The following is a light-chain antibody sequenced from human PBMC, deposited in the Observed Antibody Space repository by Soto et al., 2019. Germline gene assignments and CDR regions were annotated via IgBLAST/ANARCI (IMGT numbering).Light chain of an antibody. CDR3: MQALQPPWT. V-gene: IGKV2-28*01. CDR1: QSLLHSNGYNY. CDR2: LGS. J-gene: IGKJ1*01. Sequence: DIVMTQSPLSLPVTPGEAASISCRSSQSLLHSNGYNYLDWYLQKPGQSPQLLIFLGSDRASGVXDXXSGSGSGTDFTLKISRVEAEDVGIYYCMQALQPPWTFGQGTKVEIK.